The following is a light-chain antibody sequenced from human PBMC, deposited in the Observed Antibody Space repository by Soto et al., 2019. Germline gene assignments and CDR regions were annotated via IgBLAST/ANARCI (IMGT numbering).Light chain of an antibody. J-gene: IGLJ1*01. CDR1: SSDIGGHHF. CDR3: SSYTSSTLYV. V-gene: IGLV2-14*01. Sequence: QSVRSHPASVSGSPGHSITISCTGTSSDIGGHHFVSWYQQQSGKAPKLVIYEVTDRPSGVSDRFSGSKSGNTASLTISGLQPEEEADYYCSSYTSSTLYVFGTGTKVTAL. CDR2: EVT.